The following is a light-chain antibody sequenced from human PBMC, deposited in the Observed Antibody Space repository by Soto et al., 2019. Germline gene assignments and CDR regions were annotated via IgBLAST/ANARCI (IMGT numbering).Light chain of an antibody. Sequence: EIVMTQSPATLSVSPGERATLSCRASQSVSSNLAWYQQKPGQAPRLLIDGASTRATGFPARFSGSGSWTDFTLTISSLQSEDFAVYYCQQYNNWPLTFGQGTRLEIK. CDR2: GAS. V-gene: IGKV3-15*01. CDR1: QSVSSN. J-gene: IGKJ5*01. CDR3: QQYNNWPLT.